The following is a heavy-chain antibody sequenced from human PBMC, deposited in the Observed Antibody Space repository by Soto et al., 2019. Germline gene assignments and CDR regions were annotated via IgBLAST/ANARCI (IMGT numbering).Heavy chain of an antibody. D-gene: IGHD5-12*01. CDR2: ISGSGDST. CDR3: AKDRGYTAYDLWKYHYHYYGMDV. V-gene: IGHV3-23*01. Sequence: GGSLRLSCAASGFTFSSYAMTWVRRAPGKGLEWVSAISGSGDSTSYADSVKGRFTVSRDTSKNTLYLQMNSLRVGDTAVYFCAKDRGYTAYDLWKYHYHYYGMDVWGQGTTVTVSS. CDR1: GFTFSSYA. J-gene: IGHJ6*02.